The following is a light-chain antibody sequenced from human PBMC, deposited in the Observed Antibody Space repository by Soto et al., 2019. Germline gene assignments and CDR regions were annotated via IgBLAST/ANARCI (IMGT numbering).Light chain of an antibody. J-gene: IGLJ2*01. V-gene: IGLV2-14*01. CDR3: SSYTRSSTVV. CDR2: DVS. CDR1: SSDVGGYNY. Sequence: QSALTQPASVSGSPGQSITISCTGTSSDVGGYNYVSWYQQHPGKAPKLMMYDVSNRPSGVANRFSGSKSGNTASLTIYGLQAEDEADYYCSSYTRSSTVVFGGGTKLTVL.